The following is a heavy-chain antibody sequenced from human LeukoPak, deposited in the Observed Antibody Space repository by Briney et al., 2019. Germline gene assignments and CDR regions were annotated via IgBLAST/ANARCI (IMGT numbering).Heavy chain of an antibody. CDR1: GGTFSNYG. J-gene: IGHJ4*02. CDR3: AREIERTTIFGNGFDY. CDR2: IIPLFGTT. D-gene: IGHD3-3*01. Sequence: SVKVSCKASGGTFSNYGITWVRQAPGQGLEWMGRIIPLFGTTNYAQKFQGRVTISTDESTSIVYMELSSLRSEDTALYYCAREIERTTIFGNGFDYWGQGTLVTVSS. V-gene: IGHV1-69*05.